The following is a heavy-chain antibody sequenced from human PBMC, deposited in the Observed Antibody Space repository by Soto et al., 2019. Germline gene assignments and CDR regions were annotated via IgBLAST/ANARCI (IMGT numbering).Heavy chain of an antibody. V-gene: IGHV3-23*01. CDR3: AKASVRGYYGDSRDYYYYMDV. CDR1: GFTFSSYA. J-gene: IGHJ6*03. D-gene: IGHD4-17*01. CDR2: ISGSGGST. Sequence: GGSPRLSCAASGFTFSSYAMSWVRQAPGKGLEWVSAISGSGGSTYYADSVKGRFTISRDNSKNTLYLQMNSLRAEDTAVYYCAKASVRGYYGDSRDYYYYMDVWGKGTTVTVSS.